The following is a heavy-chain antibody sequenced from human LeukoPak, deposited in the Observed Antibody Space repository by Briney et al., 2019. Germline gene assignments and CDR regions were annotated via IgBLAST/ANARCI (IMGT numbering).Heavy chain of an antibody. CDR2: ISSSGSTI. CDR1: GFTFSSYE. D-gene: IGHD3-9*01. Sequence: GGSLRLSCAASGFTFSSYEMNWVRQAPGKGLEWVSYISSSGSTIYYADSVKGRFTISRDNAKNSLYLQMNSLRAEDTAVYYCARERQGRDILTGYDAFDIWGQRTMVTVSS. CDR3: ARERQGRDILTGYDAFDI. J-gene: IGHJ3*02. V-gene: IGHV3-48*03.